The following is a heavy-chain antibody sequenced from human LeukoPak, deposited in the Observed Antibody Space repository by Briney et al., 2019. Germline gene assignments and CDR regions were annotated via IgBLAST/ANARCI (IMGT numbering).Heavy chain of an antibody. CDR3: ARYSSSWYNYYYYYGMDV. Sequence: PSETLSLTCAVYGGSFSGYYWSWIRQPPGKGLEWIGEINHSGSTNYNPSLKSRVTISVDTSKNQFSLKLSSVTAADTAVYCCARYSSSWYNYYYYYGMDVWGQGTTVTVSS. J-gene: IGHJ6*02. CDR1: GGSFSGYY. D-gene: IGHD6-13*01. V-gene: IGHV4-34*01. CDR2: INHSGST.